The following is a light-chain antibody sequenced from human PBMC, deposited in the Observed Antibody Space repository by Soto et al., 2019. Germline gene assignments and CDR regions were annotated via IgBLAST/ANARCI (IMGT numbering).Light chain of an antibody. CDR2: LGS. J-gene: IGKJ1*01. V-gene: IGKV2-28*01. CDR1: QSLLHSNGYNY. Sequence: DIVMTQSPLSLPVTPGEPASISCRSSQSLLHSNGYNYLDWYLQKPGQSPQLLIYLGSNRASGVPDRFSGSGSGTDFTLKISRVEAEDVGVYYCMQAIQAPRTFGLGTKVDIK. CDR3: MQAIQAPRT.